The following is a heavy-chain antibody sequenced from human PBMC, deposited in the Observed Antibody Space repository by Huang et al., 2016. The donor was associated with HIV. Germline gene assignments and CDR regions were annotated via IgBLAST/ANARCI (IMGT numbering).Heavy chain of an antibody. J-gene: IGHJ4*02. CDR2: VYQSGST. CDR3: ASQHIGAAATWF. Sequence: QLQLQESGPGQVKPSETLSLTCTVSGDFISSTNYYWGWIRQSPGKGLEWVVSVYQSGSTNYNPSLKSRVTLSVDTSRNQFSLRLNSVTAADTAVYYCASQHIGAAATWFWGRGTQVAVSS. V-gene: IGHV4-39*01. D-gene: IGHD6-13*01. CDR1: GDFISSTNYY.